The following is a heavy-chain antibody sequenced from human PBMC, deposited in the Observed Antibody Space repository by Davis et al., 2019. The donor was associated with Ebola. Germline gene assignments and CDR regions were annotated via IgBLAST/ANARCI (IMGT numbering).Heavy chain of an antibody. V-gene: IGHV4-34*01. CDR1: GGSFSGYY. J-gene: IGHJ5*02. Sequence: SETLSLTCAVYGGSFSGYYWSWIRQPPGQGLEWIGEINHSGSTNYNPSLKSRVTISVDKSKNQFSLKLSSVTVADTAVYYCARAVGSSTSWFDPWGQGTLVTVSS. CDR2: INHSGST. CDR3: ARAVGSSTSWFDP. D-gene: IGHD2-2*01.